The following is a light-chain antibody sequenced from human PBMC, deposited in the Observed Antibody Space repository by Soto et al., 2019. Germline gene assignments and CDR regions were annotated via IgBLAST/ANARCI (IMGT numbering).Light chain of an antibody. Sequence: EVVMTQSPATLSVSPGERATLSCRASQSVSSNLAWYQQKPGQAPRLLISGASTRATGIPARFSGSGSGTEFTITISSLQSEDFAVYYCHQYNNWPPWTFGQGTKVEIK. J-gene: IGKJ1*01. V-gene: IGKV3-15*01. CDR2: GAS. CDR3: HQYNNWPPWT. CDR1: QSVSSN.